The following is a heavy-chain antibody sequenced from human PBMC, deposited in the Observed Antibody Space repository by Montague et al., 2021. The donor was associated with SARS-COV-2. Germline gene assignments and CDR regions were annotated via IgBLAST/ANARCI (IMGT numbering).Heavy chain of an antibody. V-gene: IGHV4-34*01. CDR1: GGSFSTYS. CDR3: ARLGDGVVPSPILGVGPYYSYYMDV. J-gene: IGHJ6*03. CDR2: THHGGST. D-gene: IGHD3-10*01. Sequence: TLSLTCAVHGGSFSTYSWNWLRQPPGKGLEWIGETHHGGSTNYNPSLKSRVTISADTSKNQFSLKLTSVAAADTAVYYCARLGDGVVPSPILGVGPYYSYYMDVWGKGTTVTVSS.